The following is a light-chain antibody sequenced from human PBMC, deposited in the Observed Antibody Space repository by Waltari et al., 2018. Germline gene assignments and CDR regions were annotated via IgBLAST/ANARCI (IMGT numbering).Light chain of an antibody. J-gene: IGKJ2*01. V-gene: IGKV1-33*01. CDR3: QQLNSYPVT. CDR2: DAS. Sequence: DIQMTQSPSSLSASVGDRVTITCQASQDISNYLNWYQQKPGKAPKLLIYDASNLETGVPSRFSGSGSGTDFTFNISSLQPEDFATYYCQQLNSYPVTFGQGTKLEIK. CDR1: QDISNY.